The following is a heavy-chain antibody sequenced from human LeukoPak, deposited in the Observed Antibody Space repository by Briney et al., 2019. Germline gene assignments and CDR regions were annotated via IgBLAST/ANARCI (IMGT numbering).Heavy chain of an antibody. V-gene: IGHV5-10-1*01. Sequence: GESLQISCKGSGYSFTSYWISWVRQMPGKGREWMGRIDPSDSYTNYSPSFQGHVTISADKSISTAYLQWSSLKASDTAMYYCARTEEDPGTAVADYYYYYGMDVWGKGTTVTVSS. CDR3: ARTEEDPGTAVADYYYYYGMDV. CDR2: IDPSDSYT. CDR1: GYSFTSYW. J-gene: IGHJ6*04. D-gene: IGHD6-19*01.